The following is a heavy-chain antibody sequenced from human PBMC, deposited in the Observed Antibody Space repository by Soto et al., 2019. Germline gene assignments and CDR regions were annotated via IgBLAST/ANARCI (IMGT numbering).Heavy chain of an antibody. J-gene: IGHJ4*02. Sequence: PGGSLRLSCAASGFTFSSYSMNWVRQAPGKGLEWVSYISGSSSTIYYADSVKGRFTISRDNAKNSLYLQMNSLRAEDTAVYYCARDYYDSSGYYPELDYWGQGTLVTVSS. V-gene: IGHV3-48*01. D-gene: IGHD3-22*01. CDR3: ARDYYDSSGYYPELDY. CDR2: ISGSSSTI. CDR1: GFTFSSYS.